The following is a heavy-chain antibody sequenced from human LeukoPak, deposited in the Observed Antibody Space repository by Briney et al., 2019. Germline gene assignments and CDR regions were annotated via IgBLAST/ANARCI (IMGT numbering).Heavy chain of an antibody. D-gene: IGHD5-12*01. CDR3: ARGRKDGYSGYGKRPGYFDY. CDR1: GGSISSYY. J-gene: IGHJ4*02. V-gene: IGHV4-59*12. CDR2: IYYSGST. Sequence: SETLSLTCTVSGGSISSYYWSWIRQPPGKGLEWIGYIYYSGSTNYNPSLKSRVTISVDTSKNQFSLKPSSVTAADTAVYYCARGRKDGYSGYGKRPGYFDYWGQGTLVTVSS.